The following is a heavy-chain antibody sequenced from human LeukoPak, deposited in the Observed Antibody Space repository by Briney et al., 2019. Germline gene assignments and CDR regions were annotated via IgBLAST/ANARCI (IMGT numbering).Heavy chain of an antibody. V-gene: IGHV4-39*01. CDR3: ARRGVVFREGAFDI. J-gene: IGHJ3*02. Sequence: SETLSLTCTVSGGSISSSSYYWGWIRQPPGKGLEWIGSIYYSGSTYYNPSLKSRVTISVDTSKNQFSLKLSSVTAADTAVYYCARRGVVFREGAFDIWGQGTMVTVSS. CDR2: IYYSGST. CDR1: GGSISSSSYY. D-gene: IGHD3-3*01.